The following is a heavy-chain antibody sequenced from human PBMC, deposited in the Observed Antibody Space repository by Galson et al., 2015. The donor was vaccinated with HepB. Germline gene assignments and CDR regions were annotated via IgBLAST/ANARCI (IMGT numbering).Heavy chain of an antibody. CDR2: LNSDGSTT. CDR1: GFTFSSHW. Sequence: PGGSLRLSCAASGFTFSSHWMHWVRQAPGKGLVWVSRLNSDGSTTTYADSVKGRFTISRDNAKNTLYLQMDSLRAEDTAVYYCARDRWGSTSSGKLIDYWGQGTLVTVSS. J-gene: IGHJ4*02. V-gene: IGHV3-74*01. D-gene: IGHD6-6*01. CDR3: ARDRWGSTSSGKLIDY.